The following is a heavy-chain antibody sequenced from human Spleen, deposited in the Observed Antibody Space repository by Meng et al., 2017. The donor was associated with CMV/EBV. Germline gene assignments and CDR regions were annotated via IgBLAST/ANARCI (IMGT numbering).Heavy chain of an antibody. V-gene: IGHV3-21*01. D-gene: IGHD3-3*01. CDR2: ISSSGNYI. Sequence: GGSLRLSCAVSGFTFSRYTMNWVRQAPGKGLEWVSSISSSGNYIYYADSVKGRFTISRDNAKNSLYLQMNSLRADDTAVYYCARDRVPEPPLEWPQLWGEHFWGPGTLVTVSS. J-gene: IGHJ4*02. CDR3: ARDRVPEPPLEWPQLWGEHF. CDR1: GFTFSRYT.